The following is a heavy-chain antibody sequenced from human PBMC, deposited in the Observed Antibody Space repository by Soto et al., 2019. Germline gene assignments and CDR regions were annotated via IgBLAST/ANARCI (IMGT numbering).Heavy chain of an antibody. CDR1: GFTFSDYY. CDR3: ARDHHRYSGYDYVDY. J-gene: IGHJ4*02. CDR2: ISSSSSYT. Sequence: QVQLVESGGGLVKPGGSLRLSCAASGFTFSDYYMSWIRQAPGKGLEWVSYISSSSSYTNYADSVKGRFTISRDNAKNSLSLQINSRRAEDTAVYYCARDHHRYSGYDYVDYWGQGTLVTVSS. V-gene: IGHV3-11*05. D-gene: IGHD5-12*01.